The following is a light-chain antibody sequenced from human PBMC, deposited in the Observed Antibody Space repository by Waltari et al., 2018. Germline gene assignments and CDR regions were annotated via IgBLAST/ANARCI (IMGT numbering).Light chain of an antibody. V-gene: IGKV1-39*01. CDR3: QQSHTMLYT. CDR2: GAT. Sequence: DIQLTQSPSSLSASVGDRVTINCRASQSKDTLLNWYQQKPGKAPKVLIYGATTLECGVPSRFSGSGSGTHFTLTISSLQPDDFATYFCQQSHTMLYTFGQGTKLEIK. J-gene: IGKJ2*01. CDR1: QSKDTL.